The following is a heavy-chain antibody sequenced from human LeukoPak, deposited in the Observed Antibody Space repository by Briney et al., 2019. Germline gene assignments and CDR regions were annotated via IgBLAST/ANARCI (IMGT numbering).Heavy chain of an antibody. J-gene: IGHJ4*02. CDR3: ARRLAGTEDY. V-gene: IGHV4-39*01. Sequence: SETLSLTCTVSGGSISSSSYYWGWIRQPPGKDLEWIGSIYYSGSTYYNPSLKSRVTISVDTSKNQFSLKLSSVTAADTAVHYCARRLAGTEDYWGQGTLVTVSS. CDR2: IYYSGST. D-gene: IGHD6-13*01. CDR1: GGSISSSSYY.